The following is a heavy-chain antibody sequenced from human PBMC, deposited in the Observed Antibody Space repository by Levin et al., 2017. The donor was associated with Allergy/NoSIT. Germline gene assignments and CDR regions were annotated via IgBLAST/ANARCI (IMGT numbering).Heavy chain of an antibody. CDR2: IYSGGST. CDR1: GFTVSSHY. V-gene: IGHV3-66*02. D-gene: IGHD3-10*01. Sequence: GESLKISCAASGFTVSSHYMSWVRQAPGKGLEWVSVIYSGGSTYYADSVKGRFTISRDNSKNTLYLQMNSLRAEDTAVYYCAGPFEYYYGSGSYYLDAFDIWGQGTMVTVSS. CDR3: AGPFEYYYGSGSYYLDAFDI. J-gene: IGHJ3*02.